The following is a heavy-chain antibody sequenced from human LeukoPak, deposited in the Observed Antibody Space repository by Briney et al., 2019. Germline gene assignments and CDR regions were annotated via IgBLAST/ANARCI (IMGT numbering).Heavy chain of an antibody. Sequence: SQTLSLTCTVSGGSISSGSYYWSWIRQPAGKGLEWIGRIYTSGSTNYNPSLKSRVSISVDTSRNQFSLKLNSVTAADTAVYYCARHVIRLGRGAFDIWGQGTMVTVSS. CDR1: GGSISSGSYY. D-gene: IGHD2-21*01. V-gene: IGHV4-61*02. CDR2: IYTSGST. J-gene: IGHJ3*02. CDR3: ARHVIRLGRGAFDI.